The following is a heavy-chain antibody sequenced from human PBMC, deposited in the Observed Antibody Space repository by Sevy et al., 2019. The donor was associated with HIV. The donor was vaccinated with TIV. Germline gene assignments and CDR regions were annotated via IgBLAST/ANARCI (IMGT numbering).Heavy chain of an antibody. J-gene: IGHJ4*02. D-gene: IGHD1-7*01. Sequence: GESLKISCQASGYLFTSEWIGWVRHLPGGGLEWMGLIWPGDSDTKYSPAFQGRVTISADKSINTAYLQWNGLAPSDTAIYYCATETATTSYWGLGTRVTVSS. CDR3: ATETATTSY. V-gene: IGHV5-51*01. CDR1: GYLFTSEW. CDR2: IWPGDSDT.